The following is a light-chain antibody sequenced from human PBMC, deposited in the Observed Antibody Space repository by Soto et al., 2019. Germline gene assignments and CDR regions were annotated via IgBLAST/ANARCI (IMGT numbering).Light chain of an antibody. CDR2: GAS. Sequence: EILMTQSPATLSVSPGDRATLSCRASQRVSTNLAWYQQRPGQAPRLLISGASTRANGIPARFSGSGSGTEFTLTISRLQYDDFAVYYCKQYTNRPPWTFGQGTKV. J-gene: IGKJ1*01. CDR3: KQYTNRPPWT. V-gene: IGKV3-15*01. CDR1: QRVSTN.